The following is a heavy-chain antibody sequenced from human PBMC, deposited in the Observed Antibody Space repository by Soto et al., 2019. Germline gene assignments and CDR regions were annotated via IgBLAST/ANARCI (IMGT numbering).Heavy chain of an antibody. CDR1: GFTFSGYA. J-gene: IGHJ4*02. V-gene: IGHV3-23*01. D-gene: IGHD2-21*01. CDR3: AKDLRGDDLWRDY. CDR2: ISSSGDTT. Sequence: EVQMLQTGGGLVQTGGSLRLSCSASGFTFSGYAMSSVRRGPGRGLEWVSAISSSGDTTYYADPVKGRFTISRDHSKNTLFLQMNSLRADVTAVYYGAKDLRGDDLWRDYWGQGALVTVSS.